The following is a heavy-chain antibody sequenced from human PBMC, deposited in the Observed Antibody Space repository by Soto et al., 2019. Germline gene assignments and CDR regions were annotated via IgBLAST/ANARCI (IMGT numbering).Heavy chain of an antibody. D-gene: IGHD2-21*02. J-gene: IGHJ4*02. Sequence: QVQLVESGGGVVQPGRSLRLSCAASGFTFSSYGMHWVRQAPGKGLEWVAVIWYDGSNKYYADSVKGRFTISRDNSKNTLYLQMNSLRAEDTAVYYCARYLAYCGGDCSFPDYRGQGTLVTVSS. CDR3: ARYLAYCGGDCSFPDY. CDR1: GFTFSSYG. V-gene: IGHV3-33*01. CDR2: IWYDGSNK.